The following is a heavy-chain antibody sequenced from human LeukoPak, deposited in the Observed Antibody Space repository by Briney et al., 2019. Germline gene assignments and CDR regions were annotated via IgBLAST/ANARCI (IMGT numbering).Heavy chain of an antibody. J-gene: IGHJ2*01. CDR3: ARALITTHWYFDL. D-gene: IGHD3-3*01. V-gene: IGHV4-59*01. CDR2: IYYSGST. CDR1: GGSISSYY. Sequence: PSETLSLTCTVSGGSISSYYWSWIRQPPGKGREWIGYIYYSGSTNYNPSLKSRVTISVDTSKNQFSLKLSSVTAADTAVYYCARALITTHWYFDLWGRGTLVTVSS.